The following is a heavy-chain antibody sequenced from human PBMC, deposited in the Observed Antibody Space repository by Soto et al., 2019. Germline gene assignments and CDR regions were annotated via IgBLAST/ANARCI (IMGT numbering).Heavy chain of an antibody. Sequence: ASVKVSCKASGYTFTGYYMHWVRQAPGQGLEWMGWINPNSGGTNYAQKFQGWVTMTRDTSISTAYMELSRLRSDDTAVYYCARGLDLPYYYYGMDVWGQGTLVTVSS. CDR1: GYTFTGYY. V-gene: IGHV1-2*04. CDR2: INPNSGGT. CDR3: ARGLDLPYYYYGMDV. J-gene: IGHJ6*02.